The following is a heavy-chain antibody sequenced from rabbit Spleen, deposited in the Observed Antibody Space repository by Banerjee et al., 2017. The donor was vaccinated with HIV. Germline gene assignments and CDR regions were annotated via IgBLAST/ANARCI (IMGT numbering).Heavy chain of an antibody. D-gene: IGHD4-1*01. J-gene: IGHJ2*01. CDR2: IYPYYGSS. Sequence: QVQLVESGGGLVTLGGSLKLACKASGIDFSSYAISWVRQAPGKGLEWIAYIYPYYGSSAYASWAKGRFTISRTSSTTVTLQMTSLTAADTATYFCARDRGSGWGDAIDPWGQGTLVTVS. CDR1: GIDFSSYA. V-gene: IGHV1S45*01. CDR3: ARDRGSGWGDAIDP.